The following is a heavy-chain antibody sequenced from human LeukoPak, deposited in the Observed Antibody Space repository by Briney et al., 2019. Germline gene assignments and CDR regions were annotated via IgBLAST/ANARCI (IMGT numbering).Heavy chain of an antibody. D-gene: IGHD3-10*01. Sequence: SETLSLTCTVSGGSISSYYWSWIRQPAGKGLEWIGRIYTSGSTNYNPSLKSRVTMSVDTSKNQFSLKLSSVTAADTAVYYCARSEHYYGSGSQFDPWGQGTLVTVSS. CDR3: ARSEHYYGSGSQFDP. J-gene: IGHJ5*02. CDR1: GGSISSYY. V-gene: IGHV4-4*07. CDR2: IYTSGST.